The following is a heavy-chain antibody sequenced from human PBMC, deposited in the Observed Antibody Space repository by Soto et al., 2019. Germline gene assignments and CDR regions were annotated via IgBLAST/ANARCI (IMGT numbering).Heavy chain of an antibody. V-gene: IGHV3-23*01. J-gene: IGHJ5*02. Sequence: GGSLRLSCAASGFTFSSYAMSWVRQAPGKGLEWVSAISGSGGSTYYADSVKGRFTISRDNSKNTLYLQMNSLRAEDTAVYYCVRGSLRLWFDPWGQGTLVTVSS. CDR3: VRGSLRLWFDP. CDR1: GFTFSSYA. D-gene: IGHD4-17*01. CDR2: ISGSGGST.